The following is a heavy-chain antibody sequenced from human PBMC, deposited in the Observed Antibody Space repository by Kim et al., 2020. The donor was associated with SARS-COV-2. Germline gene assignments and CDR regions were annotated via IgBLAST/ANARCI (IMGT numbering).Heavy chain of an antibody. D-gene: IGHD4-17*01. J-gene: IGHJ4*02. Sequence: NANPSLKSRVTISVDTSKNQFSLKLGSVTAADTAVYYCARVFDSGDHFDYWGQGTLVTVSS. V-gene: IGHV4-59*01. CDR3: ARVFDSGDHFDY.